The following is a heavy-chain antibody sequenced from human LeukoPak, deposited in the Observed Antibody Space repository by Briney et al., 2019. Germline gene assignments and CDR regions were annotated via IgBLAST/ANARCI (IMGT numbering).Heavy chain of an antibody. CDR2: ISNDASNK. CDR1: GFTFSNFG. V-gene: IGHV3-30*03. Sequence: PGGSLRLSCAASGFTFSNFGMHWVRQAPGKGPQWVAVISNDASNKYSADSVKGRFTISRDNSNNTLYLQMNSLRAEDTAVYYCARGGNHLMGVDYWGQGTLVAVSS. J-gene: IGHJ4*02. D-gene: IGHD1-14*01. CDR3: ARGGNHLMGVDY.